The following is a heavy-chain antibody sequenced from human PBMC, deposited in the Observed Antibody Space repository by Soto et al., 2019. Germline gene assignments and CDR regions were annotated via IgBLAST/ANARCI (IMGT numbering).Heavy chain of an antibody. CDR2: IYYSGST. J-gene: IGHJ3*02. Sequence: QVQLQESGPGLVKPSQTLSLTCTVSGGSISSGGYYWSWIRQHQGKGLEWIGYIYYSGSTYYNPSLKSRVTISVDTSKNQFSLKLSSVTAADTAVYYCAGSLRYFDWLQDAFDIWGQGTMVTVSS. D-gene: IGHD3-9*01. V-gene: IGHV4-31*03. CDR3: AGSLRYFDWLQDAFDI. CDR1: GGSISSGGYY.